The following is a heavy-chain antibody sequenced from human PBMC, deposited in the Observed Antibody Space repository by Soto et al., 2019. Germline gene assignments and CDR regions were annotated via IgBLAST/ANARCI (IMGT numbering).Heavy chain of an antibody. CDR2: ISSRGDNT. Sequence: EVQLLESGGGLVQPGGSLRLSCAASGFTFSNYAMSWVRQAPGKGLEWISAISSRGDNTHHADSVRGRFTISRDNSKNMLYLEISTLRAEDTAVYYCANCDWVFVKTSNYFFDYWGQGTLVTVSS. J-gene: IGHJ4*02. D-gene: IGHD3-9*01. CDR3: ANCDWVFVKTSNYFFDY. CDR1: GFTFSNYA. V-gene: IGHV3-23*01.